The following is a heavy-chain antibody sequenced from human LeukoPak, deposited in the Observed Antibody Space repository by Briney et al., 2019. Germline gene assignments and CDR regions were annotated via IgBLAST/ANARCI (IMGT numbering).Heavy chain of an antibody. J-gene: IGHJ6*02. D-gene: IGHD3-3*01. CDR2: ISGSGGST. CDR1: GFTFSSYA. CDR3: AKGLQHTISGVDV. V-gene: IGHV3-23*01. Sequence: GGSLRLSCAASGFTFSSYAMSWVRQAPGKGLEWVSAISGSGGSTYYADSVKGRFTVSRDNSKNTVYLQMSSLRAEDTAVYYCAKGLQHTISGVDVCGQGTSVIVSS.